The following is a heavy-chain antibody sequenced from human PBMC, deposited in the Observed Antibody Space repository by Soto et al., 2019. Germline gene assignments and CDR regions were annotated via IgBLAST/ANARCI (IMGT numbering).Heavy chain of an antibody. J-gene: IGHJ5*02. D-gene: IGHD3-9*01. CDR1: GGSISSGGYY. Sequence: SETLSLTCTVSGGSISSGGYYWSWIRQHPGKGLEWIGYIYYSGSTYYNPSLKSRVTISVDTSKNQFSLKLSSVTAADTAVYYCARVPSGLVTPPWSDPWGQGTLVTVSS. CDR2: IYYSGST. CDR3: ARVPSGLVTPPWSDP. V-gene: IGHV4-31*03.